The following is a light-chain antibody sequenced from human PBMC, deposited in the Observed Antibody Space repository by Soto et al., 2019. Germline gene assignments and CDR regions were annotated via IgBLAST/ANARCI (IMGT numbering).Light chain of an antibody. V-gene: IGKV1-27*01. CDR3: QKYDSAPWT. CDR1: QDISNY. CDR2: AAS. Sequence: DIQMTQSPSSLSASVGDRVTITCRASQDISNYLAWYQQNPGKVPKLLIYAASTLQSGVPTRFSGSGSGTDITLTISSQQPEDVATYYCQKYDSAPWTFGQGTKVEIK. J-gene: IGKJ1*01.